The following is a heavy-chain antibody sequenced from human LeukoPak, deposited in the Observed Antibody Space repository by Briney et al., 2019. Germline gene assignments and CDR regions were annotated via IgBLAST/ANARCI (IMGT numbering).Heavy chain of an antibody. CDR2: IYSGVST. V-gene: IGHV3-66*01. Sequence: GGSLRLSSAASGFTVGSNYMSWVRQAPGKGLEWVSVIYSGVSTYYADSVKGRFTISRDNSKNTLSLQMNSLGVEDTAVYYCASSRIAGALDYWGQGTLVTVSS. CDR3: ASSRIAGALDY. J-gene: IGHJ4*02. CDR1: GFTVGSNY. D-gene: IGHD6-13*01.